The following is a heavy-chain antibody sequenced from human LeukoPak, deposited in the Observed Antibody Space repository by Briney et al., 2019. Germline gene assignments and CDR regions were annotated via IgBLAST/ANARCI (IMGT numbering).Heavy chain of an antibody. V-gene: IGHV3-23*01. CDR3: AKDYSGSYTNFDY. CDR2: ISGST. J-gene: IGHJ4*02. D-gene: IGHD1-26*01. Sequence: GGSLRLSCAASGFTFRSYAMSWVRQAPGEGLEWFSAISGSTYYADSVKGRFTISRDNSKNTLYLQMNSLSAEDTAVYYCAKDYSGSYTNFDYWGQGTLVTVSS. CDR1: GFTFRSYA.